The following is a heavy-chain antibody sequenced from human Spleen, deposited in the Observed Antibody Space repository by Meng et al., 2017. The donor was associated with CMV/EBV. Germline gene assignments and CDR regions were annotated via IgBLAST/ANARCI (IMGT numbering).Heavy chain of an antibody. D-gene: IGHD1-26*01. J-gene: IGHJ4*02. CDR2: INPSGGST. CDR1: GYTFPSYG. V-gene: IGHV1-46*01. CDR3: LLPGRY. Sequence: GQLVQSGAEGRKPGASVKVSCKASGYTFPSYGSSWVRQAPGQGLEWMGIINPSGGSTSYAQKFQGRVTMTRDTSTSTVYMELSSLRSEDTAVYYCLLPGRYWGQGTLVTVSS.